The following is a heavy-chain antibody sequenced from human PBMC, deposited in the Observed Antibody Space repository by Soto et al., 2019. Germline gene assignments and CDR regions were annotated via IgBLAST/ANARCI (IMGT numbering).Heavy chain of an antibody. CDR1: GFTFSDYA. Sequence: VQLVESGGGVVQPGRSLRLSCAAPGFTFSDYAMHWVRQAPGKGLEWVAVVSHDGRNTHYGDSVKGRFTISRDSSKNTVSLEMTSLRAEDTAVYYCAKGGRQWLVTSDFNYWGQGALVTVSS. D-gene: IGHD6-19*01. J-gene: IGHJ4*02. CDR3: AKGGRQWLVTSDFNY. V-gene: IGHV3-30*18. CDR2: VSHDGRNT.